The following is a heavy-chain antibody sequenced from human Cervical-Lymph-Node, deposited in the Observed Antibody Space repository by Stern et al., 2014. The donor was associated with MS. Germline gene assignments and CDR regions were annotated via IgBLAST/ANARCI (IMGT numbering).Heavy chain of an antibody. CDR2: IYYSGST. Sequence: QLQLQESGPGLVKPSETLSLTCTVSGGSISSSSYYWGWIRQPPGKGLEWIGSIYYSGSTYSNPSLKSRVTISVDTSQNQFSLKLISVTAADTAVYYCARQPLTYYYYGMDVWGQGTTVTVSS. J-gene: IGHJ6*02. CDR1: GGSISSSSYY. V-gene: IGHV4-39*01. CDR3: ARQPLTYYYYGMDV.